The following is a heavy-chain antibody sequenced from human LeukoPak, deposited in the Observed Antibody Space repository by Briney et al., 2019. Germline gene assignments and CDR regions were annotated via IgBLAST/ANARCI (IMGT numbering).Heavy chain of an antibody. D-gene: IGHD6-19*01. V-gene: IGHV3-7*03. CDR2: IKQDGSEK. J-gene: IGHJ4*02. CDR3: ARDQGIAVAGANYYFDY. Sequence: GGSLRLSCAASGFTFSSYWMSWVRQAPGKGLEWVANIKQDGSEKYYVDSVKGRFTISRDNAKNSLYLQMNSLRAEDMAVYYCARDQGIAVAGANYYFDYWGQGTLVTVSS. CDR1: GFTFSSYW.